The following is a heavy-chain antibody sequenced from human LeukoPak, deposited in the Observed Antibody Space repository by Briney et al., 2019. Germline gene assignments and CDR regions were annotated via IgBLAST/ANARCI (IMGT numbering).Heavy chain of an antibody. CDR1: GFTVSSNY. CDR3: AKEGGDWGEGYFDY. J-gene: IGHJ4*02. V-gene: IGHV3-53*01. CDR2: IYSGGST. D-gene: IGHD7-27*01. Sequence: GGSLRLSCAASGFTVSSNYMSWVRQAPGKGLEWVSIIYSGGSTYYADSVKGRFTISRDNSENTLYLQMNSLRAEDTAVYYCAKEGGDWGEGYFDYWGQGTLVTVSS.